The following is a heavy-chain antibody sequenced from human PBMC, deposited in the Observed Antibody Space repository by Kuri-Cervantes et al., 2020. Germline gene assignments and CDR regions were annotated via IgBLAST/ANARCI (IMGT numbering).Heavy chain of an antibody. J-gene: IGHJ6*02. Sequence: ASVKVSCKASGYTFTGYYMHWVRQAPGQGLEWMGWINPNSGGTNYAQKFQGRVTMTRDTSISTACMELSRLRSDDTAVYYCARGRGGAGGGSSYGMDVWGQGTTVTVSS. CDR2: INPNSGGT. V-gene: IGHV1-2*02. CDR3: ARGRGGAGGGSSYGMDV. D-gene: IGHD2-15*01. CDR1: GYTFTGYY.